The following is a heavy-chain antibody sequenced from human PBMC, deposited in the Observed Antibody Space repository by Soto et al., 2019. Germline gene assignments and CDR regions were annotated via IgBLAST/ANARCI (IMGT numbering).Heavy chain of an antibody. D-gene: IGHD2-2*01. CDR1: GYSFTSYW. CDR3: ARGNIVVVPAAPRNWFDP. V-gene: IGHV5-10-1*01. Sequence: GESLKISCKGSGYSFTSYWISWVRQMPGKGLEWMGRIDPSDSYTNYSPSFQGHVTISADKSISTAYLQWSSLKASDTAMYYCARGNIVVVPAAPRNWFDPWGQGTLVTVPQ. J-gene: IGHJ5*02. CDR2: IDPSDSYT.